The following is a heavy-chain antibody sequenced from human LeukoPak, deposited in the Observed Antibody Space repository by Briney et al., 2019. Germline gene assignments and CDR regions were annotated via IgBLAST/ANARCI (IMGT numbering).Heavy chain of an antibody. Sequence: PGGSLGLSCAASGFTFRNYVIHWVRQAPGKGLEWVAVTSSDLNVKLYADSVKGRFTISRDNSKNTLYLQMNSLRAEDTAVYYCAKIPAIRYYYYYGMDVWGQGTTVTVSS. CDR2: TSSDLNVK. CDR3: AKIPAIRYYYYYGMDV. CDR1: GFTFRNYV. D-gene: IGHD2-21*01. V-gene: IGHV3-30*18. J-gene: IGHJ6*02.